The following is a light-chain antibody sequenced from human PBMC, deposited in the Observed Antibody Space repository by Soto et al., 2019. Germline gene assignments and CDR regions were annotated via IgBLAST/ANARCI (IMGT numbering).Light chain of an antibody. Sequence: EIMLTQSPATLSLSPGETATLSCRASQNVDSNLAWYQQKPGRAPRLLIYGASTRATGIPARFSGSGSGTEFTLTISSLQSEDFAVYYCQQYNNWPRTFGQGTKVDIK. J-gene: IGKJ1*01. CDR3: QQYNNWPRT. CDR2: GAS. V-gene: IGKV3-15*01. CDR1: QNVDSN.